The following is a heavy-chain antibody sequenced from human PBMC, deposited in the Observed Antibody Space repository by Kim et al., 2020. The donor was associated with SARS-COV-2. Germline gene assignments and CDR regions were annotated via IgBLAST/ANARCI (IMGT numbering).Heavy chain of an antibody. J-gene: IGHJ4*02. Sequence: GGSLRLSCAASGFSIGSEWMSWVRQAPGKGPEWVANINRDGSVRNYGESVRGRFSISRDDAENSLYLQMNSLRAEDTAVYHCAREPSAESSWGQGTLVIVSS. CDR2: INRDGSVR. CDR3: AREPSAESS. CDR1: GFSIGSEW. V-gene: IGHV3-7*05.